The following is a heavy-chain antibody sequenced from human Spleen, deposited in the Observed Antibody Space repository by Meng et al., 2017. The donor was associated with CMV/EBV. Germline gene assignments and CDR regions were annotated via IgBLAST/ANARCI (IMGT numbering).Heavy chain of an antibody. CDR3: ARDRRGRIAGAGGGFDP. CDR1: GCTFRSYA. CDR2: IIPIFVTP. Sequence: VLRVNSGAEGRKPGSSLTVSCKASGCTFRSYASSWVGKAPGKGLEWMRGIIPIFVTPNYAQKFQGRVTITADESTSTAYMELSSLRSEDTAVYYCARDRRGRIAGAGGGFDPWGQGTLVTVSS. V-gene: IGHV1-69*12. D-gene: IGHD6-13*01. J-gene: IGHJ5*02.